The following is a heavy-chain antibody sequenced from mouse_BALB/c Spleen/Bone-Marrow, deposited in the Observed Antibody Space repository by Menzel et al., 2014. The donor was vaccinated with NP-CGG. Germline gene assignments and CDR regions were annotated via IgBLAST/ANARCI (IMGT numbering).Heavy chain of an antibody. CDR2: INSNGGIT. CDR3: AKNQEAFDY. D-gene: IGHD3-2*02. V-gene: IGHV5-6-3*01. CDR1: GFTFSNYG. J-gene: IGHJ2*01. Sequence: EVKLMESGGGLVQPGGSLKLSCAASGFTFSNYGMSWVRQTPDKRLGLVATINSNGGITYYPDSVKGRFTISRDNAKNTLYLQMSSLKSEDTAMYYCAKNQEAFDYWGQGTTLTVSS.